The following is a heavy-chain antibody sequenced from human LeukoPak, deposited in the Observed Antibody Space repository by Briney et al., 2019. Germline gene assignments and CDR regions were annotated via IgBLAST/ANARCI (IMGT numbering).Heavy chain of an antibody. V-gene: IGHV1-69*13. J-gene: IGHJ4*02. CDR3: ARGYCSGGSCYSGYYFDY. Sequence: GASVKVSCKASGGTSSSYAISWVRQAPGQGLEWMGGIIPIFGTANYAQKFQGRVTITADESTSTAYMELSSLRSEDTAVYYCARGYCSGGSCYSGYYFDYWGQGTLVTVSS. D-gene: IGHD2-15*01. CDR2: IIPIFGTA. CDR1: GGTSSSYA.